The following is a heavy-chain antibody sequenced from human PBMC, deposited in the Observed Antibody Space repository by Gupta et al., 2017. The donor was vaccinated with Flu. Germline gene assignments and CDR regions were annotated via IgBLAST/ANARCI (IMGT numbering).Heavy chain of an antibody. V-gene: IGHV4-61*02. CDR3: ARARAIFGVVINNWFDP. J-gene: IGHJ5*02. CDR2: IYTSGST. Sequence: QVQLQESGPGLVKPSQTLSLTCTVSGGSISSGSYYWSWIRQPAGKGLERIGRIYTSGSTNYNPPLKSRVTISVDTSKNQFSLKLSSVTAADTAVYYCARARAIFGVVINNWFDPWGQGTLVTVSS. CDR1: GGSISSGSYY. D-gene: IGHD3-3*01.